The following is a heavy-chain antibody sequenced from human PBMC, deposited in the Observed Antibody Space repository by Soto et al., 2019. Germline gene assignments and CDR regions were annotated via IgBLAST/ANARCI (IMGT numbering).Heavy chain of an antibody. Sequence: QAQVVQSGAEVRKPGSSVKLSCKASEGTFNSYAIAWVRQSPGQGLEWMGGIIPYYNTLNYAQKFQDRVTITADDSTNTVYMELSSLRSDDTAVYFCASGASRWYPYFFDSWAQGTLVTVSS. J-gene: IGHJ4*02. CDR2: IIPYYNTL. CDR3: ASGASRWYPYFFDS. CDR1: EGTFNSYA. D-gene: IGHD6-13*01. V-gene: IGHV1-69*01.